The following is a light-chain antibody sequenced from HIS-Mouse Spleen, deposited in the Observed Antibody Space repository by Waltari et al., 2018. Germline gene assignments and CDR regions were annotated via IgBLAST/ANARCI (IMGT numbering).Light chain of an antibody. J-gene: IGLJ1*01. Sequence: QSALTQPASVSGSPGQSITISCTGTSSDVGGYNYVSWYQQHPGKAPKLMIYKVINRPSGVSNRFSGSKSGTTASLTISGLQAEDEADYYCSSYTSSSTFFGTGTKVTVL. V-gene: IGLV2-14*01. CDR3: SSYTSSSTF. CDR2: KVI. CDR1: SSDVGGYNY.